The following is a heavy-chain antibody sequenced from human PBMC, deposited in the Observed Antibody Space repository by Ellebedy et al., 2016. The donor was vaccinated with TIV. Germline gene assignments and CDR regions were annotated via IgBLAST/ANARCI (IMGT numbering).Heavy chain of an antibody. CDR2: IRYDGSIK. V-gene: IGHV3-30*02. CDR1: GFAFDNSG. J-gene: IGHJ4*02. Sequence: GESLKISCAASGFAFDNSGMPWVRQAPGKGLEWVAFIRYDGSIKWYVDSVKVRFTISRDNSKYTLDLQMNSLGADDTAVYYCAKACMGGMYDPFDYWGQGTLVTVSS. CDR3: AKACMGGMYDPFDY. D-gene: IGHD1-26*01.